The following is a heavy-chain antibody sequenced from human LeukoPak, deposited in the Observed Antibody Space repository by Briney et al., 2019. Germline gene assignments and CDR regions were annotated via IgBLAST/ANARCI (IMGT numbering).Heavy chain of an antibody. V-gene: IGHV3-43*02. CDR3: AKDSIEAAGNFDS. J-gene: IGHJ4*02. CDR2: ISGDGDSS. CDR1: GFTFDDYA. D-gene: IGHD6-13*01. Sequence: PGASLRLSCTASGFTFDDYAMYWVRQAPGKGLEWVSLISGDGDSSYYADSVKGRFAISRDNSKNSLFLQMNSLRTEDTALYYCAKDSIEAAGNFDSWGRGTLVTVSS.